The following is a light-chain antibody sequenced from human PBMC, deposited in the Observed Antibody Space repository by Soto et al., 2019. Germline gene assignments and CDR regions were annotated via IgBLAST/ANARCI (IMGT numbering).Light chain of an antibody. CDR3: GTWDSSLSAGV. CDR2: DNN. CDR1: SSNIGNNY. V-gene: IGLV1-51*01. Sequence: QSVLTQPPSVSAAPGQKVTISCSGGSSNIGNNYLSWYQHLPGTAPKLLIYDNNERPSGSPDRFSGSKSGTSATLSITGLQTGDEADYYCGTWDSSLSAGVFGGGTKVTVL. J-gene: IGLJ2*01.